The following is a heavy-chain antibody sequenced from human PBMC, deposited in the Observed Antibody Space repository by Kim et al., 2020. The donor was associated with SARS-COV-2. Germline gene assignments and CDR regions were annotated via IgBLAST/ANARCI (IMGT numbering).Heavy chain of an antibody. Sequence: ASVKVSCKASGYIFTNFAIQWVRQAPGQRLEWMGWINAGTGNTKFSQQFQGRVTFTRDTSANTASMELSSLGSEDTAVYYCARDLFHTGFDYWGQGPLVAVSS. CDR2: INAGTGNT. CDR3: ARDLFHTGFDY. D-gene: IGHD2-8*02. V-gene: IGHV1-3*01. CDR1: GYIFTNFA. J-gene: IGHJ4*02.